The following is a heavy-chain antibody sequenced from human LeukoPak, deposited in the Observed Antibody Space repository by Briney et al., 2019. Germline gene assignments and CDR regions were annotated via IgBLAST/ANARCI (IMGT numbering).Heavy chain of an antibody. CDR3: SRDFKGSYGTPTRIDY. J-gene: IGHJ4*02. V-gene: IGHV1-18*01. CDR1: GYTVTSYG. CDR2: ISVYNGNT. Sequence: VASVKVSCKASGYTVTSYGICWVRQAPGQGLEWVGWISVYNGNTNYAQTLQGRVTMTTETSTNTAYIELRSLRSDDTAVYYYSRDFKGSYGTPTRIDYWGQGTLATVSS. D-gene: IGHD4-17*01.